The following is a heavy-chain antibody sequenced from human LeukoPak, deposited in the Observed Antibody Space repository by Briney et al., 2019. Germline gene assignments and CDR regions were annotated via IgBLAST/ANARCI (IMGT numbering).Heavy chain of an antibody. D-gene: IGHD3-3*01. CDR2: VYHSGST. J-gene: IGHJ4*02. CDR3: ASLRFLEWLPNYFDY. V-gene: IGHV4-38-2*01. CDR1: GYSISSGYY. Sequence: SETLSLTXAVSGYSISSGYYWGWFRQPPGKGLEWIGSVYHSGSTYYNPSLKSRVTISVDTSKNQFSLKLSSVTAADTAVYYCASLRFLEWLPNYFDYWGQGTLVTVSS.